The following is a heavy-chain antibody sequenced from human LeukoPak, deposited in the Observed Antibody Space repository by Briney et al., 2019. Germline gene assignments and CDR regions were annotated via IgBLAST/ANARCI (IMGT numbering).Heavy chain of an antibody. Sequence: SETLSLTCTVSGGSISSGGYYWSWIRQHPGKGLEWIGYIYYSGSTYYNPSLKSRVTISVDTSKNQFSLKLSSVTAADTAVYYCARGFLEWLTTRYYYYYYMDVWGKGTTVTVSS. CDR1: GGSISSGGYY. J-gene: IGHJ6*03. CDR3: ARGFLEWLTTRYYYYYYMDV. D-gene: IGHD3-3*01. V-gene: IGHV4-31*03. CDR2: IYYSGST.